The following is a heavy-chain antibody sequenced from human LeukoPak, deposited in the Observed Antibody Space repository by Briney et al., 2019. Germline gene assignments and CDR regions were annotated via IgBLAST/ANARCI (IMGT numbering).Heavy chain of an antibody. CDR1: GFTFSNAW. V-gene: IGHV3-72*01. Sequence: GGSLRLSCAASGFTFSNAWMSWVRQAPGKGLEWVGRTRNNANSYTTEYAASVKGRFTISRDDSKNSLFLQMNSLKTEDTAVYYCARERYYYDSSGYRDGFDVWGQGTMVTVSS. J-gene: IGHJ3*01. CDR3: ARERYYYDSSGYRDGFDV. CDR2: TRNNANSYTT. D-gene: IGHD3-22*01.